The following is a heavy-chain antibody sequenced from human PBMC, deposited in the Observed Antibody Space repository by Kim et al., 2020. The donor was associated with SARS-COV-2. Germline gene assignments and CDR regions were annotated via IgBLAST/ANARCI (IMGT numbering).Heavy chain of an antibody. CDR2: IYYSGST. CDR3: ARANRWGLIGAMGAVDY. D-gene: IGHD1-26*01. V-gene: IGHV4-31*03. CDR1: GGSISSGGYY. J-gene: IGHJ4*02. Sequence: SETLSLTCTVSGGSISSGGYYWSWIRQHPGKGLEWIGYIYYSGSTYYNPSLKSRVTISVDTSKNQFSLKLSSVTAADTAVYYCARANRWGLIGAMGAVDYWGQGTLVTVSS.